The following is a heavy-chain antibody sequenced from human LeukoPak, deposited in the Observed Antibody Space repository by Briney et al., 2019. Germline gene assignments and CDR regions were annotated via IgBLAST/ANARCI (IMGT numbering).Heavy chain of an antibody. J-gene: IGHJ4*02. CDR1: GFTFDDYA. CDR3: AKDWGAYYDSSGFYSGDFDY. V-gene: IGHV3-43*02. CDR2: ISGDGGST. D-gene: IGHD3-22*01. Sequence: GGSLRLSCAASGFTFDDYAMHWVRQAPGKGLEWVALISGDGGSTYYADSVKGRFTISRDNSKNSLYLQMNSLRTEDTALYYCAKDWGAYYDSSGFYSGDFDYWGQGTLVTVSS.